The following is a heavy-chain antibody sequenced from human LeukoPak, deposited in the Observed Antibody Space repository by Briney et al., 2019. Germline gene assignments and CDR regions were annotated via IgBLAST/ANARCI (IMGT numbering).Heavy chain of an antibody. J-gene: IGHJ4*02. V-gene: IGHV4-39*01. Sequence: SETLSLTCTVSGGSISSSSYYWGWIRQPLGKGLEWIGSIYYSGSTYYNPPLKSRVTISVDTSKNQFSLKLSSVTAADTAVYYCAVRDDYGDYADYWGQGTLVTVSS. CDR1: GGSISSSSYY. D-gene: IGHD4-17*01. CDR3: AVRDDYGDYADY. CDR2: IYYSGST.